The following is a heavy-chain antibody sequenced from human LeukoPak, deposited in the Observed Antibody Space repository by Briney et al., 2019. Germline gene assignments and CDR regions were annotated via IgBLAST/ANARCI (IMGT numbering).Heavy chain of an antibody. V-gene: IGHV1-46*01. Sequence: ASVKVSCKAFGYTFTSNYMHWVRQAPGQGPEWMGVISPSGGSTTYAQKLQGRVTMTTDTSTSTAYMELRSLRSDDTAVYYCARNYGSGRYYRINWFDPWGQGTLVTVSS. J-gene: IGHJ5*02. CDR2: ISPSGGST. CDR1: GYTFTSNY. CDR3: ARNYGSGRYYRINWFDP. D-gene: IGHD3-10*01.